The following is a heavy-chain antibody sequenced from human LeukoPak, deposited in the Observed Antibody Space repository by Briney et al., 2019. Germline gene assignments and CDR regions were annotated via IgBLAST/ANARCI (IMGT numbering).Heavy chain of an antibody. V-gene: IGHV3-11*04. CDR2: ISSSGSII. D-gene: IGHD3-10*02. J-gene: IGHJ6*04. CDR1: GVIFSDYY. CDR3: AELGITMIGGV. Sequence: GGSLRLSCTTSGVIFSDYYMSWIRQAPGKGLEWVSYISSSGSIIYYADSVKGRFTISRDNAKNSLYLQMNSLSAEDTAVYYCAELGITMIGGVWGKGTTVTISS.